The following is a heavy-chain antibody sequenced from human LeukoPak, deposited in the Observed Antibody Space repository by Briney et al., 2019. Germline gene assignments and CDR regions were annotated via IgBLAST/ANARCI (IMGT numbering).Heavy chain of an antibody. CDR2: ISGSGAST. D-gene: IGHD2-2*01. CDR3: AKELGYCSRTSCPFDY. V-gene: IGHV3-23*01. J-gene: IGHJ4*02. CDR1: GFTLSTNA. Sequence: GGSLRLSCLTSGFTLSTNAMSWVRQAPGKGLEWISGISGSGASTYYADSVKGRFTISRDDSRNTLYLQMNSLRGDDTAVYYCAKELGYCSRTSCPFDYWGQGTLVTVSS.